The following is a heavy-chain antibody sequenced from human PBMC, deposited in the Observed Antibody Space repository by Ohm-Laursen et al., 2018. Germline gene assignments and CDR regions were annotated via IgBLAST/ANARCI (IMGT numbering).Heavy chain of an antibody. V-gene: IGHV3-30*18. CDR1: GFIFSNYW. J-gene: IGHJ4*02. Sequence: SLRLSCAASGFIFSNYWMTWVRQAPGKGLEWVAVISYDGSNKYYVDSMKGRFTISRDNSKNTLYLQMNSLRAEDTAVYYCAKDSSGWYDTGNYFDYWGQGTLVTVAS. D-gene: IGHD6-19*01. CDR3: AKDSSGWYDTGNYFDY. CDR2: ISYDGSNK.